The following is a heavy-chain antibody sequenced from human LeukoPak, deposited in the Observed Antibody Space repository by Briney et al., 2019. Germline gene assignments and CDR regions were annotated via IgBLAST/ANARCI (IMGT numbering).Heavy chain of an antibody. Sequence: GGSLRLSCAASGFTLSSYAMSWVRQAPGKGLEWVSAISGSGGSTYYADSVKGRFTISRDNSKNTLYLQMNSLRAEDTAVYYCAKLTIPAAISGSSWISFDYWGQGTLVTVSS. CDR1: GFTLSSYA. D-gene: IGHD2-2*01. J-gene: IGHJ4*02. V-gene: IGHV3-23*01. CDR3: AKLTIPAAISGSSWISFDY. CDR2: ISGSGGST.